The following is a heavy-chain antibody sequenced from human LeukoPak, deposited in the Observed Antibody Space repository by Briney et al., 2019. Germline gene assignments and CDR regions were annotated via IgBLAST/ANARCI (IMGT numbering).Heavy chain of an antibody. Sequence: GGSLRLSCAASGFTFSDFSMHWVRQAPGKGLEWVSSISTGSGYIFYADSVEGRFTISRDNAKNSLYLQMSSLRAEDTAVYYCARPWLTCSGGSCYSYYFDYWGQGTLVTVST. CDR2: ISTGSGYI. D-gene: IGHD2-15*01. J-gene: IGHJ4*02. CDR3: ARPWLTCSGGSCYSYYFDY. V-gene: IGHV3-21*01. CDR1: GFTFSDFS.